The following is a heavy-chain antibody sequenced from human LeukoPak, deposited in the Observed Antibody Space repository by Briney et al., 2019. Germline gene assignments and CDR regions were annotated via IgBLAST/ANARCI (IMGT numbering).Heavy chain of an antibody. D-gene: IGHD3-10*01. CDR1: GGSFSGYY. V-gene: IGHV4-34*01. Sequence: PSETLSLTCAVYGGSFSGYYWSWIRQPPGKGLEWIGEINHSGSTNYNPSLQSRVTISVDTSKNQFSLKLSSLTAADTAVYYCARGSRGGYFAYWGQGTLVTVSS. CDR2: INHSGST. J-gene: IGHJ4*02. CDR3: ARGSRGGYFAY.